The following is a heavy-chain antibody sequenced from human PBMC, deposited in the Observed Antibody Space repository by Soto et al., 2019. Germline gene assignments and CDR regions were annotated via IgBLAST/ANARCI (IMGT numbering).Heavy chain of an antibody. Sequence: QLQLQESGSGLVKPSQTLSLTCAVSGGSISSGGYSWSWIRQPPGKGLEWIGYIYHSGSTYYNPPLKRRVTISVDRSKDQFSLKLRSVNAADTTVHYRARLPSPWGQGTLATVSS. V-gene: IGHV4-30-2*01. CDR3: ARLPSP. J-gene: IGHJ5*02. CDR1: GGSISSGGYS. CDR2: IYHSGST.